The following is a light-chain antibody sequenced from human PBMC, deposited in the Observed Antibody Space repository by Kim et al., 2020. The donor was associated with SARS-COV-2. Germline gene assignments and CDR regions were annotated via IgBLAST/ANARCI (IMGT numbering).Light chain of an antibody. J-gene: IGKJ2*01. CDR3: QQSYSTPYT. Sequence: DIQMTQSPSSLSASVGDRVTITCRASQTISSYLNWYQQKPGKAPNVLIFDASSLQGGVPSRFSGSGSGTDFTLTISSLQPEDFATYFCQQSYSTPYTFGQGTKLEI. CDR2: DAS. CDR1: QTISSY. V-gene: IGKV1-39*01.